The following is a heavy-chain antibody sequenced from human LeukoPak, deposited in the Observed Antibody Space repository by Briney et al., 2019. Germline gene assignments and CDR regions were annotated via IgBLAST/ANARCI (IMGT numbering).Heavy chain of an antibody. CDR3: ARDFGRGYSGYDSN. J-gene: IGHJ4*02. CDR1: GYTFTGYY. V-gene: IGHV1-2*02. D-gene: IGHD5-12*01. Sequence: ASVKVSCKASGYTFTGYYMHWVRQAPGQGLEWMGWINPNSGGTNYAQKFQGRVTMTRDTSISTAYMELSRLRSDDTAVYYCARDFGRGYSGYDSNWGQGTQVTVSS. CDR2: INPNSGGT.